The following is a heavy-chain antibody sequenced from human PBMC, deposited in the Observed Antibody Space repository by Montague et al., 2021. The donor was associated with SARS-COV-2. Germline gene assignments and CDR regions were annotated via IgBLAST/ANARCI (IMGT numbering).Heavy chain of an antibody. J-gene: IGHJ5*02. D-gene: IGHD5-24*01. Sequence: ETLSLTCTVSGGSISGYYWSWIRQPPGKGLEWIGYIYYTGSTNYNPSFYSRASMSVGTSKNQFSLKLRSATAADTAVYYCAREDRWNWFDPWGQGTLVIVSS. V-gene: IGHV4-59*13. CDR1: GGSISGYY. CDR2: IYYTGST. CDR3: AREDRWNWFDP.